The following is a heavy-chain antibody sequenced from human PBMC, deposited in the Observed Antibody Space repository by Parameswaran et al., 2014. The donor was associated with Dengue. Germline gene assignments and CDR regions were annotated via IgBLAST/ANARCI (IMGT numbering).Heavy chain of an antibody. Sequence: ASETLSLTCAVYGGSFSGYYWSWIRQPPGKGLEWIGEINHSGSTNYNPSLKSRVTISVDTSKNQFSLKLSSVTAADTAVYYCARGWYSSSWYRSRIGWFDPWGPGNPGHRLL. CDR3: ARGWYSSSWYRSRIGWFDP. CDR1: GGSFSGYY. CDR2: INHSGST. V-gene: IGHV4-34*01. D-gene: IGHD6-13*01. J-gene: IGHJ5*02.